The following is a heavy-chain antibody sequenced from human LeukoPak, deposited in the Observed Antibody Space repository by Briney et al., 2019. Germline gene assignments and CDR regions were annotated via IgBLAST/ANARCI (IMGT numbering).Heavy chain of an antibody. CDR2: INPRGST. Sequence: PSETLSLTCGVSGGSFSSHYWTWIRQPPRKGLELIGEINPRGSTNYNPSLESRVTVSADTSRNQLSLSLTSVTAADSAVYFCARGLRQGSAWSWGPKEKSYQYMDVWGTGTTVIVSS. D-gene: IGHD6-19*01. CDR1: GGSFSSHY. V-gene: IGHV4-34*01. CDR3: ARGLRQGSAWSWGPKEKSYQYMDV. J-gene: IGHJ6*04.